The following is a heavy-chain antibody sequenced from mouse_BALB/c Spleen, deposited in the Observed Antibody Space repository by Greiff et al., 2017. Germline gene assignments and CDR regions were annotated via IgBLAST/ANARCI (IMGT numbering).Heavy chain of an antibody. V-gene: IGHV14-1*02. Sequence: EVQLQQSGAELVRPGALVKLSCKASGFNIKDYYMHWVKQRPEQGLEWIGWIDPEHGNTIYDPKFQGKASITADTSSNTAYLQLSSLTSEDTAVYYCARDYGSSYYAMDYWGQGTAVTVSS. J-gene: IGHJ4*01. CDR1: GFNIKDYY. CDR2: IDPEHGNT. D-gene: IGHD1-1*01. CDR3: ARDYGSSYYAMDY.